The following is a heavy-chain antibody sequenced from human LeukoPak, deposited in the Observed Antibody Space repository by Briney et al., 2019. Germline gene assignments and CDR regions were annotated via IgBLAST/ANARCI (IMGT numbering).Heavy chain of an antibody. D-gene: IGHD3-10*01. CDR3: ARGGLVRRFDY. Sequence: PSETLSLTCADYGGSFSGYYWRWIRQPPGKGLEWIGEINHRGSTNYNPSLKSRVTISVDTSKNQFSLNLSSVTAADTAVYYCARGGLVRRFDYWGQGILVTVSS. J-gene: IGHJ4*02. CDR2: INHRGST. V-gene: IGHV4-34*01. CDR1: GGSFSGYY.